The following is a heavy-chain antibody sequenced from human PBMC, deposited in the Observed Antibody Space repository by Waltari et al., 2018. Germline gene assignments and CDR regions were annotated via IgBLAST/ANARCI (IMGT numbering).Heavy chain of an antibody. CDR1: GGSFSGYY. D-gene: IGHD3-3*01. V-gene: IGHV4-34*01. CDR2: INHSGST. CDR3: ARVPPPYYDFWSGYPNLKYYFDY. Sequence: QVQLQQWGAGLLKPSETLSLTCAVYGGSFSGYYCSWIRQPPGTGLAWIGEINHSGSTNYNPSLKSRVTISVDTSKNQFSLKLSSVTAADTAVYYCARVPPPYYDFWSGYPNLKYYFDYWGQGTLVTVSS. J-gene: IGHJ4*02.